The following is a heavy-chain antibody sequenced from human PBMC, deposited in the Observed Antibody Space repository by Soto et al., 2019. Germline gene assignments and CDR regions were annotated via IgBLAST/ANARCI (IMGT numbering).Heavy chain of an antibody. J-gene: IGHJ6*02. CDR3: VKDGSSGWPYYYGMDV. CDR2: ISYDGSNK. CDR1: GFTFCSYG. V-gene: IGHV3-30*18. Sequence: QVQLVESGGGVVQPGRSLRLSCAASGFTFCSYGMHWVRQAPGKGLEWVAVISYDGSNKYYADSVKGRFTISRDNSKNTLYLQMSSLRAEDTAVYYCVKDGSSGWPYYYGMDVWGQGTTVTVSS. D-gene: IGHD6-19*01.